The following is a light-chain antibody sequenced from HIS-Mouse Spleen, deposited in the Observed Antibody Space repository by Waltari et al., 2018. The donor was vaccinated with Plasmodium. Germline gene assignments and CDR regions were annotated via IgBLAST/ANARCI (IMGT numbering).Light chain of an antibody. CDR3: CSYAGSYTLV. V-gene: IGLV2-11*01. CDR2: DVS. J-gene: IGLJ2*01. CDR1: SSDVGGSNY. Sequence: QSALTQPRPVSGSPGQSVTISCTGPSSDVGGSNYVSWYQQHPGKAPKLMIYDVSKRPSGVPDRFSGSKSGNTASLTISGLQAEDEADYYCCSYAGSYTLVFGGGTKLTVL.